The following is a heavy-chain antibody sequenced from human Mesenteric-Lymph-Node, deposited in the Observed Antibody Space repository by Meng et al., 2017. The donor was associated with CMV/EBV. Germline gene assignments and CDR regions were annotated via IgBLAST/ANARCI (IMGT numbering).Heavy chain of an antibody. J-gene: IGHJ4*02. D-gene: IGHD3-10*01. CDR3: ARDPSRGALDY. V-gene: IGHV3-48*04. Sequence: GESLKISCAASGFTFSSYSMNWVRQAPGKGLEWVSYINPYSNPIYYADSVKGRFTMSRDNAKNSLYLQVNSLRAEDTAVYYCARDPSRGALDYWGQGTLVTVSS. CDR2: INPYSNPI. CDR1: GFTFSSYS.